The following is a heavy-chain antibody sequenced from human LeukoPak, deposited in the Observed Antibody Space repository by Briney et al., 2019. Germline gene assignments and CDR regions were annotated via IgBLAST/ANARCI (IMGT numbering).Heavy chain of an antibody. V-gene: IGHV3-23*01. CDR2: ISGSGGST. Sequence: PGGSLRLSCAASGFTFSSYAMSWVRRAPGKGLEWVSAISGSGGSTYYADSVKGRFTISRDNSKNTLYLQMNSLRAEDTAVYYCAGPLSSGWYVDYWGQGTLVTVSS. CDR1: GFTFSSYA. CDR3: AGPLSSGWYVDY. J-gene: IGHJ4*02. D-gene: IGHD6-19*01.